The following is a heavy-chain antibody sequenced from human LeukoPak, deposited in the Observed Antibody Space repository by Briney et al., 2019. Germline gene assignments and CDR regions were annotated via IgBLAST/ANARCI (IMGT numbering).Heavy chain of an antibody. CDR3: ARTLMGGGALDY. Sequence: GGSLRLSCTASGFTFSDYWLNWFRQAPGEGLKWVANIKEDGSEKYYVDSVKGRFTISRDNAKNSLFLQINSLRVEDTAVYYCARTLMGGGALDYWGQGTLVTVSS. D-gene: IGHD3-10*01. J-gene: IGHJ4*02. CDR1: GFTFSDYW. CDR2: IKEDGSEK. V-gene: IGHV3-7*03.